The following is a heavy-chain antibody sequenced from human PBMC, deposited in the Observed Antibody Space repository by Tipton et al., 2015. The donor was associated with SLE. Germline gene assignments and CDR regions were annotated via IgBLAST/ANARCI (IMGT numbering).Heavy chain of an antibody. D-gene: IGHD2-15*01. CDR1: GFTFSTYS. CDR3: ARAGIVVVVAAKADAFDV. CDR2: IRYEGSTQ. V-gene: IGHV3-30*02. Sequence: SLRLSCATSGFTFSTYSMNWVRQAPGKGLEWVAFIRYEGSTQYYRDSVKGRFIISRDNSKNTLYLQMNSLRIEDTAVYYCARAGIVVVVAAKADAFDVWGQGTMVTVSS. J-gene: IGHJ3*01.